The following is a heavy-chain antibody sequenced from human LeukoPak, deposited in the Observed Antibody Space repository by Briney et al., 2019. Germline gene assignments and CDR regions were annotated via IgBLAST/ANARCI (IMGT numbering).Heavy chain of an antibody. D-gene: IGHD5-12*01. Sequence: SGGSLRLSCAASGFTFSSYSMNWVRQAPGKGLEWVSYISTSSSTIYYADSVKGRFTISRDNAKNSLYLQMNSLRAEDTAVYYCTRYYSGYDGYWGQGTLVTVSS. CDR2: ISTSSSTI. CDR1: GFTFSSYS. V-gene: IGHV3-48*04. J-gene: IGHJ4*02. CDR3: TRYYSGYDGY.